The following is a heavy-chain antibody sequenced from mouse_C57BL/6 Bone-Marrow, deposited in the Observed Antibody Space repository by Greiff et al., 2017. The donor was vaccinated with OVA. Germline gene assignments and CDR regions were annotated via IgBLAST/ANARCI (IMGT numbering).Heavy chain of an antibody. CDR1: GYTFTSYS. V-gene: IGHV1-4*01. J-gene: IGHJ2*01. Sequence: VQLQQSGAELARPGASVKMSCKASGYTFTSYSIHWVKQRPGQGLEWIGYIDPTNDYTNYNQKFKGKATLTADKSSSTAYMQLSSLTSEDSAVYYCTREYYFDYWGPGTTLTVSS. CDR2: IDPTNDYT. CDR3: TREYYFDY.